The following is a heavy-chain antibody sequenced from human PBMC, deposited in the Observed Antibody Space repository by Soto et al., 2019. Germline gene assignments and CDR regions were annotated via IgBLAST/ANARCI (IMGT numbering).Heavy chain of an antibody. J-gene: IGHJ6*01. D-gene: IGHD1-26*01. Sequence: EVQLVESGGGLVQPGGSLRLSCAASGFTFSSYWMSWVRQAPGKGLEWVAHIKQDGSEKYYVDSVKGRFTISRDNAKNSLYLQMNSLRAEDTAVYYCARDQWYSGIEERYYYYGMDVWGQGTTVTVSS. CDR1: GFTFSSYW. V-gene: IGHV3-7*05. CDR3: ARDQWYSGIEERYYYYGMDV. CDR2: IKQDGSEK.